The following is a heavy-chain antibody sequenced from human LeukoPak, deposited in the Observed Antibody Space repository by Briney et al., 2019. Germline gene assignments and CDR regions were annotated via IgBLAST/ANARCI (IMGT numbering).Heavy chain of an antibody. CDR2: ISAYNGNT. CDR3: ARDSWVQENYYDSSGYRRFDY. CDR1: GYTFTSYG. Sequence: ASVKVSCKASGYTFTSYGISWVRQAPGQGLEWMGWISAYNGNTNYAQKLQGGVTMTTDTSTSTAYMELRSLRSDDTAVYYCARDSWVQENYYDSSGYRRFDYWGQGTLVTVSS. D-gene: IGHD3-22*01. J-gene: IGHJ4*02. V-gene: IGHV1-18*01.